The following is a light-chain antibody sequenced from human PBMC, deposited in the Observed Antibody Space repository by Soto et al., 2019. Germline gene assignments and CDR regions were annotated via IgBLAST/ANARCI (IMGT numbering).Light chain of an antibody. V-gene: IGKV3-11*01. CDR3: QQRSNWPRFT. CDR2: DAS. CDR1: QSVSSY. Sequence: EIVLTQSPATLSLSPGERATLSCRARQSVSSYLAWYQQRPGQAPRLLIYDASNRATGIPARFSGSGSGTDFTLSISSLEPEDFAVYYCQQRSNWPRFTFGQGTKLDIK. J-gene: IGKJ2*01.